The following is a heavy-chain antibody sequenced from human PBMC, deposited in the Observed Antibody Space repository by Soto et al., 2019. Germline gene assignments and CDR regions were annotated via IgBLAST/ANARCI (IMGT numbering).Heavy chain of an antibody. V-gene: IGHV3-11*01. D-gene: IGHD3-3*01. CDR2: ISGRGSTI. CDR1: GFDFSDYY. CDR3: VRDDFWSGYYRYFDY. J-gene: IGHJ4*02. Sequence: TGGSLRLSCTASGFDFSDYYMSWIRQAPGKGLEWISYISGRGSTIYYTDSVKGRFTISRDNAKNSLYLQMNSLRAEDTAVYYCVRDDFWSGYYRYFDYWGQGTLVTVSS.